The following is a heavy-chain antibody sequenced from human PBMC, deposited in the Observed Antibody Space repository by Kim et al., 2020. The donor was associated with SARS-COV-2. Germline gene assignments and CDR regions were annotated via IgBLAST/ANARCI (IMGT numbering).Heavy chain of an antibody. V-gene: IGHV1-18*04. Sequence: ASVKVSCKASGYTFTSYGISWVRQAPGQGLEWMGWISAYNGNTNYAQKLQGRVTMTTDTSTSTAYMELRSLRSDDTAVYYCARAAPQRYSGLFNPFSPDYWGQGTLVTVSS. CDR1: GYTFTSYG. D-gene: IGHD2-15*01. CDR3: ARAAPQRYSGLFNPFSPDY. J-gene: IGHJ4*02. CDR2: ISAYNGNT.